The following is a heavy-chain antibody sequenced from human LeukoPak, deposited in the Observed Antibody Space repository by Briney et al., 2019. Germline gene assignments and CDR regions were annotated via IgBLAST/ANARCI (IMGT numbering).Heavy chain of an antibody. CDR1: GGTFSSYA. CDR3: ARDPGGDLYHDAFDI. D-gene: IGHD4-17*01. V-gene: IGHV1-69*05. CDR2: IIPIFGTA. J-gene: IGHJ3*02. Sequence: SVKVSCKASGGTFSSYAISWVRQAPGQGLEWMGGIIPIFGTANYAQKFQGRVTITTDESTSTAYMELSSLRSEDTAVYYCARDPGGDLYHDAFDIWGQGTMVTVSS.